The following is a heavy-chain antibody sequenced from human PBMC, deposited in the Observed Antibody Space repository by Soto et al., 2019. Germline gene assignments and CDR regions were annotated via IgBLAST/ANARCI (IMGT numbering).Heavy chain of an antibody. CDR2: IYQSGST. CDR3: ARSLNSNTDALDI. Sequence: QLQLQESGSGLVKPSQTLSLTCAVSGGSISSGGYSWSWIRQPPGKGLEWIGYIYQSGSTYYNPSLKSRVTISVDRSKNQFSLRLNSMTAADTAVYYCARSLNSNTDALDIWGQGTMVTVSS. J-gene: IGHJ3*02. CDR1: GGSISSGGYS. D-gene: IGHD6-13*01. V-gene: IGHV4-30-2*01.